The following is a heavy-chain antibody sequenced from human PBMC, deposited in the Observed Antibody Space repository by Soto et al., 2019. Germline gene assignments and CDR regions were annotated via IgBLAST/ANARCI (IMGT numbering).Heavy chain of an antibody. CDR3: AHRVLRTVFGLVTTTAIYFDF. V-gene: IGHV2-5*02. J-gene: IGHJ4*02. CDR2: MYWDDDK. D-gene: IGHD3-3*01. CDR1: GFSLTTSGVG. Sequence: QITLNESGPTVVRPTETLTLTCRFSGFSLTTSGVGVGWIRQSPGKAPEWLALMYWDDDKRYSASLKSRLTITKDTSKNQVVLTVSDLDPTDTATYYCAHRVLRTVFGLVTTTAIYFDFWGQGTPVAASS.